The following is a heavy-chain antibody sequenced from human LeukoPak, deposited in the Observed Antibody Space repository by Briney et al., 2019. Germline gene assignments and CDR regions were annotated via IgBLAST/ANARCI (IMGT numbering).Heavy chain of an antibody. Sequence: PGGSLRLSCAASGFTFSSYAMSWVRQAPGKGLEWVSAISGSGGSTYYADSVKGRFTISRDNSKNTLYLQMNSLRAEDTAVYYCAKDLTYYDFWSGMTWGQGTLVTVS. CDR2: ISGSGGST. J-gene: IGHJ5*02. CDR3: AKDLTYYDFWSGMT. D-gene: IGHD3-3*01. CDR1: GFTFSSYA. V-gene: IGHV3-23*01.